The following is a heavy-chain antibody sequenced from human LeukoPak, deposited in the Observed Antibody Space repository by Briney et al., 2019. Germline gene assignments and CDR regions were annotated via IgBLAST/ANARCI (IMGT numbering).Heavy chain of an antibody. Sequence: SETLSLTCTVSGGSISSGSYYWSWIRQPAGKGLEWIGRIYTSGSTNYNPSLKSRVTISMHTSKNQLSLELNSVTAADTAVYYCARVTGYRIEDYFDYWGQGTLVTVSS. J-gene: IGHJ4*02. V-gene: IGHV4-61*02. D-gene: IGHD6-13*01. CDR2: IYTSGST. CDR1: GGSISSGSYY. CDR3: ARVTGYRIEDYFDY.